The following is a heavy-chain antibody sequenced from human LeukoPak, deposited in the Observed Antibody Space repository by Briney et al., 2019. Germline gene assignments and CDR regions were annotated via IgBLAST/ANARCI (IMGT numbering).Heavy chain of an antibody. Sequence: SETPSLTCAVYGGSFSGYYWSWIRQPPGKGLEWIGEINHSGSTNYNPSLKSRVTISVDTSKNQFSLKLSSVTAADTAVYYCARTPRWAAAGSWFDPWGQGTLVTVSS. D-gene: IGHD6-13*01. CDR1: GGSFSGYY. V-gene: IGHV4-34*01. CDR3: ARTPRWAAAGSWFDP. J-gene: IGHJ5*02. CDR2: INHSGST.